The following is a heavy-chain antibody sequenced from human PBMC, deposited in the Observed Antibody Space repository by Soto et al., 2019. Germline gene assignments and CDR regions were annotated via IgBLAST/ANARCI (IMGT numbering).Heavy chain of an antibody. J-gene: IGHJ5*02. Sequence: PGGSLRLSCAASGFTFSSYAMSWVRQAPGKGLEWVSAISGSGGSTYYADSVKGRFTISRDNSKNTLYLQMNSLRAEDTAVYYCAKDLILRQGQWLVSVNNWFDPWGQGTMVTVYS. D-gene: IGHD6-19*01. CDR3: AKDLILRQGQWLVSVNNWFDP. V-gene: IGHV3-23*01. CDR1: GFTFSSYA. CDR2: ISGSGGST.